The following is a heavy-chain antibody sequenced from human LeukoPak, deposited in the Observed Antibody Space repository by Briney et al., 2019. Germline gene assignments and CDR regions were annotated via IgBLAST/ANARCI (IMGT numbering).Heavy chain of an antibody. CDR1: GDSISSSSYY. V-gene: IGHV4-39*01. Sequence: PSETLSLTCTVSGDSISSSSYYWGWIRQPPGKGLEWIVSIYYSGSTYYNPSLKSRVTISVDTSKNQFSLKLSSVTAADTAAYYCARGGNNWFDPWGQGTLGTVSS. J-gene: IGHJ5*02. CDR3: ARGGNNWFDP. CDR2: IYYSGST. D-gene: IGHD1-26*01.